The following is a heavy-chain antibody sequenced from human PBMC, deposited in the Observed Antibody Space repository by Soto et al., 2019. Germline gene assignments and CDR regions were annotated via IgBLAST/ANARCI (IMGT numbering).Heavy chain of an antibody. CDR3: AKNYCPRSICNLPNWFDY. CDR2: IKQDGSEE. V-gene: IGHV3-7*01. D-gene: IGHD1-7*01. J-gene: IGHJ5*01. CDR1: GFTFRNYW. Sequence: GGSLRLSCEVSGFTFRNYWMSWVRQAPGKGLEWVATIKQDGSEEYYVDSVKGRLTISRDNAKNSLYLQMNSLRADDTAVYYCAKNYCPRSICNLPNWFDYWGQGTLVTVSS.